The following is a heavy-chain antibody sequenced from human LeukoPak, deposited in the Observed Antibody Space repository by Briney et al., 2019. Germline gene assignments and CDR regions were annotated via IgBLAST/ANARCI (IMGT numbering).Heavy chain of an antibody. Sequence: PSETLSLTCTVSGYSISSGYYWGWIRQPPGKGLEWIGSIYHSGSTYYNPSLKSRVTISVDTSKNQFSLKLSSVTAADTAVYYCARERWGNHWFDPWGQGTLVTVSS. J-gene: IGHJ5*02. CDR2: IYHSGST. CDR1: GYSISSGYY. V-gene: IGHV4-38-2*02. D-gene: IGHD3-16*01. CDR3: ARERWGNHWFDP.